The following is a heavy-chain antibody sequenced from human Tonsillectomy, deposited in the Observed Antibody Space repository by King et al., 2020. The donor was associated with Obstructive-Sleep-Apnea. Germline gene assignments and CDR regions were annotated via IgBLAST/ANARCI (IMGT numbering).Heavy chain of an antibody. CDR2: ISYDGSNK. D-gene: IGHD3-22*01. V-gene: IGHV3-30-3*01. Sequence: VQLVQSGGGVVHPGRSLRLSCAASGFTFSSYAMHWVRQAPGKGLEWVAVISYDGSNKYYADSVKGRFTISRDNSKNTLYLQMNSLRAEDTAVYYCAREADSSKYYFDYWGQGTLVTVSS. CDR1: GFTFSSYA. J-gene: IGHJ4*02. CDR3: AREADSSKYYFDY.